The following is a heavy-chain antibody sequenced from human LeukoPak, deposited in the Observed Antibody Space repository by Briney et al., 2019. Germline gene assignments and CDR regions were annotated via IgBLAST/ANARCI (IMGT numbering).Heavy chain of an antibody. Sequence: SETLSLTCTVSGVSISSSNSYWGWIRQPPGKGLEWIGSIYYSGNTYYNASLKSQVSVSIDTSKNQFSLRLTSVTAADTAVYYCARQTGSGLFILPGGQGTLVTVSS. CDR3: ARQTGSGLFILP. D-gene: IGHD3/OR15-3a*01. CDR2: IYYSGNT. V-gene: IGHV4-39*01. J-gene: IGHJ4*02. CDR1: GVSISSSNSY.